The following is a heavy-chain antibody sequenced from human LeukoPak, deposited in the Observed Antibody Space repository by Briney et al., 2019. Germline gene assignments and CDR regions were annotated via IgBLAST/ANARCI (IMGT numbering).Heavy chain of an antibody. J-gene: IGHJ4*02. CDR2: IIPILGIA. CDR3: ASVPRYGGVIVDY. V-gene: IGHV1-69*04. D-gene: IGHD3-16*02. Sequence: ASVKVSCKASGGTFSSYAISWVRQAPGQGLEWMGRIIPILGIANYAQKFQGRVTITADKSTSTAYMELSSLRSEDTAVYYCASVPRYGGVIVDYWGQGTLVTVSS. CDR1: GGTFSSYA.